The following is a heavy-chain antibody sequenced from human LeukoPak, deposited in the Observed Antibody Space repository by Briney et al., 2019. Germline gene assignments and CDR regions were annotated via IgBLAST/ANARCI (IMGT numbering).Heavy chain of an antibody. Sequence: SETLSLTCTVSGGSISSGDYYWSWIRQPPGKGLEWIGYIYYSGSTYYNPSLKSRVTISVDTSKNQFSLKLSAVTAADTAVYYCARDGYSAGLYYWGQGTLVTVSS. D-gene: IGHD6-13*01. CDR2: IYYSGST. CDR3: ARDGYSAGLYY. J-gene: IGHJ4*02. CDR1: GGSISSGDYY. V-gene: IGHV4-30-4*08.